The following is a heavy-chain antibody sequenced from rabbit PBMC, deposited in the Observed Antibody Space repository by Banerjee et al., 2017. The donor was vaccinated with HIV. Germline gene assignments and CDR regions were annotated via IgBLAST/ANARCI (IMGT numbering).Heavy chain of an antibody. D-gene: IGHD6-1*01. CDR2: IYAGTSGTT. CDR1: GFSFSSSYW. V-gene: IGHV1S45*01. J-gene: IGHJ4*01. CDR3: ARGGDYTAGYACCAFNL. Sequence: QEQLEESGGDLVKPEGSLTLTCTASGFSFSSSYWMCWVRQAPGKGLEWIACIYAGTSGTTWYASWAKGRFTISKTSPTTVTLQMTSLTAADTASYFCARGGDYTAGYACCAFNLWGQGTLVTVS.